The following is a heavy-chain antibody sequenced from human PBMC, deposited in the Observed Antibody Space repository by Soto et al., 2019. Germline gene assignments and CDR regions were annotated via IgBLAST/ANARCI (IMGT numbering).Heavy chain of an antibody. CDR1: GGSISSYY. CDR2: IYYSGST. J-gene: IGHJ4*02. CDR3: ARVSDSSGYKYYFDY. Sequence: SETLSLTCTVSGGSISSYYWSWIRQPPGKGLEWIGYIYYSGSTNYNPSLKSRVTISVDTSKNQFSLKLSSVTAADTAVYYCARVSDSSGYKYYFDYWGQGTLVTVSS. V-gene: IGHV4-59*08. D-gene: IGHD3-22*01.